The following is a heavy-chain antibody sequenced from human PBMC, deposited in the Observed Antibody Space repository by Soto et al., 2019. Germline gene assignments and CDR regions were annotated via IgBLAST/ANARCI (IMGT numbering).Heavy chain of an antibody. CDR3: AKDLHSWNDNNYFDY. CDR1: GFTFSSYA. D-gene: IGHD1-1*01. V-gene: IGHV3-23*01. J-gene: IGHJ4*02. CDR2: ISGSGGST. Sequence: GGSLRLSCAASGFTFSSYAMSWVRQAPGKGLEWVSAISGSGGSTYYADSVKGRFTISRDNSKNTLYLQMNSLRAEDTAVYYCAKDLHSWNDNNYFDYWGQGTLVTVSS.